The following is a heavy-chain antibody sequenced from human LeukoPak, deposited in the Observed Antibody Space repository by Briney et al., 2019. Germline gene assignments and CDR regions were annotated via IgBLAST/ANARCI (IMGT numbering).Heavy chain of an antibody. CDR2: IYYSGST. CDR1: GGSISSGDYY. V-gene: IGHV4-30-4*08. CDR3: ARAPRIIVVVPAANAPGAFDI. D-gene: IGHD2-2*01. Sequence: PSQTLSLTCTVSGGSISSGDYYWSWIRQPPGKGLEWIGYIYYSGSTYYNPSLKSRVTISVDTSKNQFYLKLSSVTAADTAVYYCARAPRIIVVVPAANAPGAFDIWGQGTMVTVSS. J-gene: IGHJ3*02.